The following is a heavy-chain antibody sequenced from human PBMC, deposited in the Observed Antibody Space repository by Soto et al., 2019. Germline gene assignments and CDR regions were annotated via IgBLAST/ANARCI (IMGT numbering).Heavy chain of an antibody. J-gene: IGHJ4*02. V-gene: IGHV1-69*01. CDR1: GGLFSSYP. D-gene: IGHD3-22*01. Sequence: QEQLVQSGAEVKKPGSSVKVSCKASGGLFSSYPISWVRQVPGQGLEWMGGIIPVFQTAYYTQRFQGRVTITADESTNTAYMVRSSLRAEYTAIYYCARGGSGYTWFNEFWGQGTLVTVSS. CDR2: IIPVFQTA. CDR3: ARGGSGYTWFNEF.